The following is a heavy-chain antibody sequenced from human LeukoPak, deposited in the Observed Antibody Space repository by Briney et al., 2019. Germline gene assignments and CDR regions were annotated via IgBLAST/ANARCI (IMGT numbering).Heavy chain of an antibody. CDR3: ARTGDPLYYYGSGSYPEAGGPPDY. CDR1: KFTFSSYT. Sequence: GGSLRLSCAASKFTFSSYTMHWVRQAPGKGLKWVAVISHDGTNKYYADSVKGRFTISRVNSKNTLYLQMNSLRPEDTAVYYCARTGDPLYYYGSGSYPEAGGPPDYWGQGTLVTVSS. J-gene: IGHJ4*02. CDR2: ISHDGTNK. V-gene: IGHV3-30*04. D-gene: IGHD3-10*01.